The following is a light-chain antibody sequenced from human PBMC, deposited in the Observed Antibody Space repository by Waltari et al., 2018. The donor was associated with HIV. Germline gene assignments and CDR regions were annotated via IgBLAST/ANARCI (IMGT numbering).Light chain of an antibody. J-gene: IGLJ3*02. Sequence: QSVLTQPPSVSGAPGQRVTIPCTGSSSNIGASYELHWYQQFPGTAPKLLIYVNSNRPSGVPDRFSGSKSGTSASLAITGLQAEDEADYYCQSYDSSLSGWVFGGGTKLTVL. CDR3: QSYDSSLSGWV. CDR1: SSNIGASYE. CDR2: VNS. V-gene: IGLV1-40*01.